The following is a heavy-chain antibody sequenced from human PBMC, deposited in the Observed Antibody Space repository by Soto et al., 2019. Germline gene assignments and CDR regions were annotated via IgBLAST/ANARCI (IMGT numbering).Heavy chain of an antibody. D-gene: IGHD3-3*01. CDR3: ARLPGAVYYDNGDYDFLDY. CDR2: VYPDDNT. CDR1: GLSVVGSY. Sequence: PGGSLRLSCAASGLSVVGSYMNWFRQSEQKGLEWISVVYPDDNTYYAESVRGRFTISRDRSKNTVSLQINSLRAEDTAVYYCARLPGAVYYDNGDYDFLDYWDQGTLVTVSS. V-gene: IGHV3-53*01. J-gene: IGHJ4*02.